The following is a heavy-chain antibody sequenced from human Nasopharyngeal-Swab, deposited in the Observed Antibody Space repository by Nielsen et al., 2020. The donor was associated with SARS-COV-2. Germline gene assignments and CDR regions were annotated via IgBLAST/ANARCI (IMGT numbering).Heavy chain of an antibody. V-gene: IGHV3-30*18. D-gene: IGHD6-13*01. CDR2: ISYDGSNK. CDR3: ANAAGTSDY. J-gene: IGHJ4*02. Sequence: GGSLTLSCAASGFTVISYGMHWVRQAPGKGLEWVAVISYDGSNKYYADSVRGRFTISRDNSKNTLYLQMNSLRAEDTAVYYCANAAGTSDYWGQGTLVTVSS. CDR1: GFTVISYG.